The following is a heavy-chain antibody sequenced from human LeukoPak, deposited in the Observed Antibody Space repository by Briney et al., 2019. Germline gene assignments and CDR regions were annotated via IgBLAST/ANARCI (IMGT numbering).Heavy chain of an antibody. CDR1: GFTLSSYA. D-gene: IGHD4-17*01. Sequence: GGSLRLSCAASGFTLSSYAMSWVRQAPGKGLEWVSSISSSSSYIYYADSVKGRFTISRDNAKNTLYLQMNSLRAEDTAVYYCARGAQTTVTTYYFDYWGQGTLVTVSS. CDR3: ARGAQTTVTTYYFDY. V-gene: IGHV3-21*01. CDR2: ISSSSSYI. J-gene: IGHJ4*02.